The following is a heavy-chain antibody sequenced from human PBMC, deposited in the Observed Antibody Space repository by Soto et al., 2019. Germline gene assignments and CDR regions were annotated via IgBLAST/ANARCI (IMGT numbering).Heavy chain of an antibody. J-gene: IGHJ4*02. V-gene: IGHV4-39*01. CDR3: ARPISGYDSFDY. CDR2: IYYSGST. D-gene: IGHD5-12*01. Sequence: PSETLSLTCTVSGGSISSSSYYWGWIRQPPGKGLEWIGSIYYSGSTYYNPSLKSRVTISVDTSKNQFSLKLSSVTAADTAVYYCARPISGYDSFDYWGQGTLVTVSS. CDR1: GGSISSSSYY.